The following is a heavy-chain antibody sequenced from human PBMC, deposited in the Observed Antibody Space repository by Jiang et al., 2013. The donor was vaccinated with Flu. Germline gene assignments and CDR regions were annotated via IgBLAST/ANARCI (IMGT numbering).Heavy chain of an antibody. Sequence: SGAEVKKPGVLGEGLLQGFWRHFSSYAISWVRQAPGQGLEWMGGIIPILGIANYAQKFQGRVTITADKSTSTAYMELSSLRSEDTAVYYCARGGLSGYSSSSGPHDYYYYGMDVWGQGTTVTVSS. D-gene: IGHD6-6*01. J-gene: IGHJ6*02. CDR1: RHFSSYA. V-gene: IGHV1-69*04. CDR2: IIPILGIA. CDR3: ARGGLSGYSSSSGPHDYYYYGMDV.